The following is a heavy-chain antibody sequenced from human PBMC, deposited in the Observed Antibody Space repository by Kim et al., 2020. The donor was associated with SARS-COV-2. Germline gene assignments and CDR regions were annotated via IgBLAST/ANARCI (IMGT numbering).Heavy chain of an antibody. V-gene: IGHV4-39*01. CDR2: LSYTRST. J-gene: IGHJ4*02. CDR1: GDSITSKFH. CDR3: VRHGFDFVDTSMGRSAIDS. D-gene: IGHD5-18*01. Sequence: SETLSLTCTVSGDSITSKFHWGWVRQPPGKGLEWIGSLSYTRSTYYNPSLRSRVTMSVDTSRNQFSLRLSSVTAADTAVYYCVRHGFDFVDTSMGRSAIDSWGQGTLVTVSS.